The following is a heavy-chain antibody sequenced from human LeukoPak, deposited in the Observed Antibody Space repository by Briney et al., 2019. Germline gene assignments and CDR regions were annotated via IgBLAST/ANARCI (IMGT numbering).Heavy chain of an antibody. V-gene: IGHV1-2*02. CDR2: INPNSGGT. D-gene: IGHD2-2*01. Sequence: ASVKVSCKASGYTFTGYYMHWVRQAPGQGLEWMGWINPNSGGTNYAQKFQGRVTMTRDTSISTAYMELSRLRSDDTAVYYCARLNIVVVPVAIGGFFFDYWGQGTLVTVSS. J-gene: IGHJ4*02. CDR1: GYTFTGYY. CDR3: ARLNIVVVPVAIGGFFFDY.